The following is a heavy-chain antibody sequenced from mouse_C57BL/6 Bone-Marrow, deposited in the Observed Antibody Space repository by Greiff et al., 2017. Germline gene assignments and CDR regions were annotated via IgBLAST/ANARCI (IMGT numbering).Heavy chain of an antibody. CDR1: GYTFTSYC. J-gene: IGHJ3*01. V-gene: IGHV1-59*01. CDR3: ARSGFAY. Sequence: VQLQQPGPELVRPGTSVKLSCKASGYTFTSYCMHWVKQRPGQGLEWIGVVYPSDSYTNSNQKFQGNATLTVDPSSSTAYMQLGGLTSEDSAVYYCARSGFAYWGPGTLVTVSA. CDR2: VYPSDSYT.